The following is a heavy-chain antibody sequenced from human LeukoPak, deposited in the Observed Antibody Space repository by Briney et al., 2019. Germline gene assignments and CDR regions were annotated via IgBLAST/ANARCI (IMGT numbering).Heavy chain of an antibody. J-gene: IGHJ4*02. Sequence: SSETLSLTCTVSGGSISSSSYYWGWIRQPPGKGLEWIGSIYYSGSTYHNPSLKSRVTISVDTSKNQFSLKLSSVTAADTAVYYCARDPQYYYDSSGYGFDYWGQGTLVTVSS. CDR1: GGSISSSSYY. CDR2: IYYSGST. D-gene: IGHD3-22*01. CDR3: ARDPQYYYDSSGYGFDY. V-gene: IGHV4-39*07.